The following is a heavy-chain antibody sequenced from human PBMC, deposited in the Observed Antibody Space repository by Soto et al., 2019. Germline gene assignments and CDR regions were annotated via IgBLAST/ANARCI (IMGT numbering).Heavy chain of an antibody. CDR1: SYNFTSYG. CDR3: ARDRGAAFDY. D-gene: IGHD3-10*01. V-gene: IGHV1-18*04. CDR2: ISAYNGNT. Sequence: ASVKVSSKASSYNFTSYGIIEEQHAPGQGLEWMGWISAYNGNTNYAQKLQGRVTMTTDTSTSTAYMELRSLRSDDTAVYYCARDRGAAFDYWGQGTLVTVSS. J-gene: IGHJ4*02.